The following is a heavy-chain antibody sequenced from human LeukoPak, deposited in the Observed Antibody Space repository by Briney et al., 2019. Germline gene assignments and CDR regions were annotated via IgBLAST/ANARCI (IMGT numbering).Heavy chain of an antibody. Sequence: ASVKVSCKASGYTFASYGISWVRQAPGQGLEWMGWISTYNGNTNYAQKLQGRVTMTTDTSTSTAYMELRSLRSDDTAVYYCVRGRYCSSTSCYKVYYYYMDVWGKGTTVTVSS. V-gene: IGHV1-18*01. D-gene: IGHD2-2*02. CDR3: VRGRYCSSTSCYKVYYYYMDV. J-gene: IGHJ6*03. CDR2: ISTYNGNT. CDR1: GYTFASYG.